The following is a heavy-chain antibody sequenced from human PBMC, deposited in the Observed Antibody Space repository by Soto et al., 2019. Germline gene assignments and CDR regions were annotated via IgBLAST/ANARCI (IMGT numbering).Heavy chain of an antibody. V-gene: IGHV3-23*01. D-gene: IGHD6-19*01. CDR2: ISASGDIT. CDR1: GFTFSTYA. Sequence: EVQLLESGGGLVQPGGSLRLSCAASGFTFSTYAISWVRQGPGQGLEWVSSISASGDITYYPGSVKGRFTISRDNSKSTLYLQLDSLRAEDTAIYYCAKDTAPLSSGDAFDFWGQGTMVTVSS. J-gene: IGHJ3*01. CDR3: AKDTAPLSSGDAFDF.